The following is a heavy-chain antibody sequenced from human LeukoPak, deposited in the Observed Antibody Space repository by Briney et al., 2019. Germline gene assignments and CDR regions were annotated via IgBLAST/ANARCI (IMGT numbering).Heavy chain of an antibody. Sequence: GESLKISCKGSGYSFNSYWITRVRQMPGKGLEWMGRIDPSDSYSNFSPSFQGHVTISVDKSISTAYLQWSSLKASDTAMYYCARLYYFGSGGHAFDIWGQGTMVTVSS. J-gene: IGHJ3*02. D-gene: IGHD3-10*01. V-gene: IGHV5-10-1*01. CDR2: IDPSDSYS. CDR3: ARLYYFGSGGHAFDI. CDR1: GYSFNSYW.